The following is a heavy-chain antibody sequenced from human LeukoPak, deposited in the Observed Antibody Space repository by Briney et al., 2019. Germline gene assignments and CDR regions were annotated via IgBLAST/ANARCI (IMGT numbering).Heavy chain of an antibody. CDR3: ARRSKRITMIVVANDAFDI. V-gene: IGHV4-39*07. CDR1: GGSISSSSYY. D-gene: IGHD3-22*01. Sequence: MPSETLSLTCTVSGGSISSSSYYWGWIRQPPGKGLEWIGSIYYSGSTYYNPSLKSRVTISVDTSKNQFSLKLSSVTAADTAVYYCARRSKRITMIVVANDAFDIWGQGTMVTVSS. J-gene: IGHJ3*02. CDR2: IYYSGST.